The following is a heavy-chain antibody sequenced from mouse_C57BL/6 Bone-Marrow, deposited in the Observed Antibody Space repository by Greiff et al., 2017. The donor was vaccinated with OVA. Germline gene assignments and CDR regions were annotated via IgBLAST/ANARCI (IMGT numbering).Heavy chain of an antibody. D-gene: IGHD1-1*01. V-gene: IGHV1-69*01. J-gene: IGHJ4*01. CDR2: IDPSDSYT. CDR3: ARDLYYGSSYVEYAMDY. CDR1: GYTFTSYW. Sequence: QVQLKESGAELVMPGASVKLSCKASGYTFTSYWMHWVKQRPGQGLEWIGEIDPSDSYTNYNQKFKGKSTLTVDKSSSTAYMQLSSLTSEDSAVYYCARDLYYGSSYVEYAMDYWGQGTSVTVSS.